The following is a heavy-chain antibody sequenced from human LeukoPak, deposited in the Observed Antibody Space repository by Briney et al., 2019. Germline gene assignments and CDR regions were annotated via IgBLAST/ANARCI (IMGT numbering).Heavy chain of an antibody. D-gene: IGHD6-13*01. J-gene: IGHJ4*02. CDR3: ARVGLAAAYDY. V-gene: IGHV4-59*12. Sequence: SETLSLTCTVPGGSISSYYWSWIRQPPGKGLEWIGYIYHSGSTYYNPSPKSRVTISVDRSKNQFSLKLSSVTAADTAVYYCARVGLAAAYDYWGQGTLVTVSS. CDR1: GGSISSYY. CDR2: IYHSGST.